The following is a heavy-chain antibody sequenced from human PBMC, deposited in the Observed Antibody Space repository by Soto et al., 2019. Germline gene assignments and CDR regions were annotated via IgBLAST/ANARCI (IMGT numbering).Heavy chain of an antibody. CDR3: ARTYSGSRTPFGY. J-gene: IGHJ4*01. Sequence: PSETLSLTCTVSGGSISSSSYYWGWIRQPPGKGLEWIGSIYYSGSTYYNPSLKSRVTISVDTSKNQFSLKLSSVTAADTAMYYCARTYSGSRTPFGYWVQGTLFP. CDR1: GGSISSSSYY. CDR2: IYYSGST. V-gene: IGHV4-39*01. D-gene: IGHD1-26*01.